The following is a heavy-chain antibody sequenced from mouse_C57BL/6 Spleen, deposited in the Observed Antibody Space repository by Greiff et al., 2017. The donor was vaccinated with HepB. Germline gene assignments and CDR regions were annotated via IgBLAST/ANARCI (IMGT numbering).Heavy chain of an antibody. CDR1: GYTFTDYY. CDR2: INPNNGGT. V-gene: IGHV1-26*01. J-gene: IGHJ2*02. CDR3: ERYQRGRGYFDY. Sequence: VQLQQPGPELVKPGASVKISCKASGYTFTDYYMNWVKQSHGKSLEWIGDINPNNGGTSYNQKFKSKATLTVDKSSSTAYMEHRSLTSENSAVYYCERYQRGRGYFDYWGQGTSLTVSS. D-gene: IGHD1-1*02.